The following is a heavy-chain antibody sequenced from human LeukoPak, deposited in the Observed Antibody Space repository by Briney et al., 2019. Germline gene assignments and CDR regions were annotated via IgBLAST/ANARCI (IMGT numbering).Heavy chain of an antibody. CDR2: IYYSGST. J-gene: IGHJ4*02. Sequence: SETLSLTCTVSGGSISSYYWSWIRQPPGKGLEWIGYIYYSGSTNYNPSLKSRVTISVDTSKNQFSLKLSSVTAADTAVYYCARAIRRNSSGWKPSDYWGQGTLVTVSS. CDR3: ARAIRRNSSGWKPSDY. D-gene: IGHD6-19*01. CDR1: GGSISSYY. V-gene: IGHV4-59*01.